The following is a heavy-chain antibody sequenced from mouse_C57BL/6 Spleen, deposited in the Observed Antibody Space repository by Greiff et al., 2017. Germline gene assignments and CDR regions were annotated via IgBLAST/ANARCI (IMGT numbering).Heavy chain of an antibody. CDR3: ASRDGNHWYFDV. J-gene: IGHJ1*03. CDR2: IDPSDSYT. V-gene: IGHV1-50*01. CDR1: GYTFTSYW. Sequence: QVQLQQPGAELVKPGASVKLSCKASGYTFTSYWMQWVKQRPGQGLEWIGEIDPSDSYTNYNQKFKGKATLTVDTSSSTAYMQLSSLTSEDSAVYYCASRDGNHWYFDVWGTGTTVTVSS. D-gene: IGHD2-1*01.